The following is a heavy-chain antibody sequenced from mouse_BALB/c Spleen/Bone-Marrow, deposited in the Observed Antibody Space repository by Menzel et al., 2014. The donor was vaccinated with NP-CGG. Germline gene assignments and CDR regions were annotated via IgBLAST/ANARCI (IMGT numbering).Heavy chain of an antibody. CDR2: ISCYNGAT. CDR1: DYSSTDYY. V-gene: IGHV1S34*01. J-gene: IGHJ4*01. D-gene: IGHD1-1*01. Sequence: LVKTGASVKISCKASDYSSTDYYMHWVKQTHGKSLEWIGYISCYNGATSYNQKFKGKATFTVDTSSSTAYMQFSSLTSEDSAVYYCARSEGIYYYGSSYALDYWGQGTSVTASS. CDR3: ARSEGIYYYGSSYALDY.